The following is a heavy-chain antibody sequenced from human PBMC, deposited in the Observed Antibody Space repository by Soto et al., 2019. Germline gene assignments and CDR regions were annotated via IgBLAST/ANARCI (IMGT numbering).Heavy chain of an antibody. CDR1: GGSFSGYY. D-gene: IGHD6-19*01. CDR3: ARASGWYSNYYYYGMDV. Sequence: QVQLQQWGAGLLKPSETLSLTCAVYGGSFSGYYWSWIRQPPGKGLEWIGEINHSGSTNYNPSLKSRVTISVDTSKSQFSLKLSSVTAADTAVYYCARASGWYSNYYYYGMDVWGQGTTVTVSS. V-gene: IGHV4-34*01. J-gene: IGHJ6*02. CDR2: INHSGST.